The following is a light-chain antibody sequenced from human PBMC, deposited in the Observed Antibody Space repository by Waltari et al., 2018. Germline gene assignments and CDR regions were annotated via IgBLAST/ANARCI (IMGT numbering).Light chain of an antibody. CDR2: EAS. J-gene: IGKJ4*01. CDR1: QSIGSS. Sequence: DIQMTQSPSPLSASVGDRVTITCRASQSIGSSVAWYQQKPGKAHKVVIYEASSLESGVPSRFSGSGSGTEFTLTISSLQPDDFATYYCQQCNSYLLTFGGGTKVEIK. CDR3: QQCNSYLLT. V-gene: IGKV1-5*03.